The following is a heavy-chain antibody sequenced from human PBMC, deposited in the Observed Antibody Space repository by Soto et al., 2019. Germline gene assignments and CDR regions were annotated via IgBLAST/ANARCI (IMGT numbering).Heavy chain of an antibody. V-gene: IGHV3-64D*06. D-gene: IGHD3-22*01. J-gene: IGHJ4*02. CDR1: GFTFSIYA. CDR2: ISTNGGST. Sequence: EVQLVESGGGLVQPGGSLRLSCSASGFTFSIYAIHWVRQAPGKGLEYVSSISTNGGSTHYADSVKGRFTISRDNSKNTVYLQMSSLRAEDTAVYYCVKGEYYYDGSAYYPFDYWGQGTLVTVSS. CDR3: VKGEYYYDGSAYYPFDY.